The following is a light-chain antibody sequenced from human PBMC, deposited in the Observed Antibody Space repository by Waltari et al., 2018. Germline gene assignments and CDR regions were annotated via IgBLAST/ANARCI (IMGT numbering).Light chain of an antibody. V-gene: IGLV2-23*01. CDR3: CSYAGSSSWV. Sequence: QSALTQPASVSGSPGQSISISCIGTSRDVGPYNLVSWYQHHPGKAPKLIVFEASKRPSGVSNRFSGSKAANTASLIISGLQADDEADYYCCSYAGSSSWVFGGGTKVTVI. CDR2: EAS. CDR1: SRDVGPYNL. J-gene: IGLJ3*02.